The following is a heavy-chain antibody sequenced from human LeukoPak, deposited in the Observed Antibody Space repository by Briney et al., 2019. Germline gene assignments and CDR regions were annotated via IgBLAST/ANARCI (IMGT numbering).Heavy chain of an antibody. CDR1: GYTFTSYG. CDR3: AREGGDYGGNPENWFDP. D-gene: IGHD4-23*01. J-gene: IGHJ5*02. CDR2: IIPIFGTA. V-gene: IGHV1-69*13. Sequence: SVKVSCKASGYTFTSYGISWVRQAPGQGLEWMGGIIPIFGTANYAQKFQGRVTITADESTSTAYMELSSLRSEDTAVYYCAREGGDYGGNPENWFDPWGQGTLVTVSS.